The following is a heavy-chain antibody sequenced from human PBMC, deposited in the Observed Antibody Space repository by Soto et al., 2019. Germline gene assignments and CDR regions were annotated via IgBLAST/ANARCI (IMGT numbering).Heavy chain of an antibody. CDR1: GFTFTNYA. CDR2: ISGSGGTT. J-gene: IGHJ4*02. CDR3: AKDRQQWLTIFDY. V-gene: IGHV3-23*01. D-gene: IGHD6-19*01. Sequence: GGSLRLSCVVSGFTFTNYAMSWVRQAPGKGLEWLSGISGSGGTTYYADYVKGRFTISRDNSKNMLFLQMNTLRAEDTAVYYCAKDRQQWLTIFDYWGQGALVTVSS.